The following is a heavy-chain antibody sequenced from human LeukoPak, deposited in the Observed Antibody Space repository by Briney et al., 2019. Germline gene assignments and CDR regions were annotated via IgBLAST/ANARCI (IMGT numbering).Heavy chain of an antibody. J-gene: IGHJ4*02. CDR1: GFTFSSYG. Sequence: GGCLRLSCAASGFTFSSYGMHWVRQAPGKGLEWVAVISYDGSNKYYADSVKGRFTISRDNSKNTLYLQMNSLRAEDTAVYYCAKDHNSSLDYWGQGTLVTVS. CDR2: ISYDGSNK. V-gene: IGHV3-30*18. CDR3: AKDHNSSLDY. D-gene: IGHD3-22*01.